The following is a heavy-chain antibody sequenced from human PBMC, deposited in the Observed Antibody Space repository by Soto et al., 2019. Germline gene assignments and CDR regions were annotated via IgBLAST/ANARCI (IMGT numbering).Heavy chain of an antibody. CDR3: AKARSNDFWSGSGFDY. Sequence: GGSLRLSCAASGFTFDDYTMHWVRQAPGKGLEWVSLISWDGGSTYYADSVKGRFTISRDNSKNSLYLQMNSLRTEDTALYYCAKARSNDFWSGSGFDYWGQGTLVTVPS. D-gene: IGHD3-3*01. CDR1: GFTFDDYT. CDR2: ISWDGGST. V-gene: IGHV3-43*01. J-gene: IGHJ4*02.